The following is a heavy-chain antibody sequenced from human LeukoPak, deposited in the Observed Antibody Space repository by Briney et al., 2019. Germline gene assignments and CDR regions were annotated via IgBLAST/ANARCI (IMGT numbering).Heavy chain of an antibody. CDR2: IYYSGST. J-gene: IGHJ4*02. CDR3: ARNRIAAAGDFDY. V-gene: IGHV4-59*01. Sequence: PSETLSLTCTVSGGSISSYYWSWIRQPPGKGLEWIGYIYYSGSTNYNPSLKSRVTISVDTSKNQFSLKLSSVTAADTAVYYCARNRIAAAGDFDYWGQGTLVTVSS. CDR1: GGSISSYY. D-gene: IGHD6-13*01.